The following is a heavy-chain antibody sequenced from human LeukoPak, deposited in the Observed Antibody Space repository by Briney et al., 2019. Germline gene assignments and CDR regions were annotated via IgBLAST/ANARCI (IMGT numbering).Heavy chain of an antibody. V-gene: IGHV3-48*03. D-gene: IGHD4-17*01. CDR2: ISSSGSTI. CDR1: GFTFSSYE. Sequence: GGSLRLSCATSGFTFSSYEMNWVRQAPGKGLEWVSYISSSGSTIYYADSVKGRFTISRDNAKNSLYLQMNSLRAEDTAVYYCAKADGVTILFSGAFDIWGQGTMVTVSS. J-gene: IGHJ3*02. CDR3: AKADGVTILFSGAFDI.